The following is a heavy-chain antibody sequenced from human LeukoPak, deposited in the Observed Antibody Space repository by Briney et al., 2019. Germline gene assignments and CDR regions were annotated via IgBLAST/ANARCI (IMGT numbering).Heavy chain of an antibody. Sequence: PGRSLRLSCAASGFTFSSYAMHWVRQAPGKGLEWVAVISYDGSNKYYADSVKGRFTISRDNSKNTLYLQMNSLRAEDTAVYYCARDSSSRIAAAAPSDYWGQGTLVTVSS. CDR1: GFTFSSYA. CDR3: ARDSSSRIAAAAPSDY. CDR2: ISYDGSNK. J-gene: IGHJ4*02. V-gene: IGHV3-30*04. D-gene: IGHD6-13*01.